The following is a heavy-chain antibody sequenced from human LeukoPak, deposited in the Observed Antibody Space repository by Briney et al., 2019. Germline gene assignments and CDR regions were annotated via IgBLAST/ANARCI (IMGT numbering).Heavy chain of an antibody. V-gene: IGHV3-21*01. CDR2: ISSSSYI. CDR3: ARVAGDILTGYYPDY. D-gene: IGHD3-9*01. J-gene: IGHJ4*02. CDR1: GFTFSSYS. Sequence: GGSLRLSCAASGFTFSSYSMNWVRQAPGKGLEWVSSISSSSYIYYADSVNGRFTISRDNAKNSLYLQMNSLRAEDTAVYYCARVAGDILTGYYPDYWGQGTLVTVSS.